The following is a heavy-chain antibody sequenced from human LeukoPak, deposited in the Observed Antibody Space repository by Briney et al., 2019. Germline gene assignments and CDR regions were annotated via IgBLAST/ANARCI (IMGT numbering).Heavy chain of an antibody. Sequence: KSSETLSLTCTVSGGSISNYYWSWIRQPAGKGLEWIGRIYSSGSTNYNPSLKSRVTMSVDRSKNQFSLNLRSVTAADTAVYYCARGIRFGGIDYWGQGTLVTVSS. V-gene: IGHV4-4*07. CDR3: ARGIRFGGIDY. CDR2: IYSSGST. D-gene: IGHD3-3*01. CDR1: GGSISNYY. J-gene: IGHJ4*02.